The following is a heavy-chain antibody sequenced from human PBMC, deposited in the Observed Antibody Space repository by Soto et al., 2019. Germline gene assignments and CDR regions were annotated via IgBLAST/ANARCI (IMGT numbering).Heavy chain of an antibody. CDR3: ARSLNVIPDSFDI. D-gene: IGHD3-16*02. Sequence: PSETLSLTCTVSGGSISGYYWGWLRQPPGKGLEWVGYIHYSGNTNYNSSLKSRVTISVDTSKNQFSLKLSPVTAADTAVYYCARSLNVIPDSFDIWGQGTMVTVSS. J-gene: IGHJ3*02. CDR2: IHYSGNT. V-gene: IGHV4-59*01. CDR1: GGSISGYY.